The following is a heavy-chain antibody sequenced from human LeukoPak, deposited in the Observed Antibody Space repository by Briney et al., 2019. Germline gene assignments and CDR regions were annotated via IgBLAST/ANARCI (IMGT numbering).Heavy chain of an antibody. V-gene: IGHV1-18*01. J-gene: IGHJ5*02. Sequence: ASVKVSCKASGGTFSSYGISWVRQAPGQGLEWMGWISAYNGNTNYAQKLQGRVTMTRDMSTSTDYMELSSLRSEDTAIYYCARDNSVGDNAWWFDPWGQGTLVTVSS. D-gene: IGHD1-26*01. CDR2: ISAYNGNT. CDR3: ARDNSVGDNAWWFDP. CDR1: GGTFSSYG.